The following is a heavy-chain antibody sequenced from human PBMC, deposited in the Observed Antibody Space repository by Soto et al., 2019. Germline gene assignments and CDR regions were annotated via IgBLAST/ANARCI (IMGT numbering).Heavy chain of an antibody. D-gene: IGHD1-26*01. Sequence: QVQLQESGPGLVKPSETLSLTCTVSGGSISSYYWSWIRQPPGKGLEWIGYIYYSGSTSHNPSLKSRVTISVDTSKNQFSLKLSSVTAADTAVYYCARRYGGNFDYWGQGTLVTVSS. CDR2: IYYSGST. CDR3: ARRYGGNFDY. J-gene: IGHJ4*02. CDR1: GGSISSYY. V-gene: IGHV4-59*01.